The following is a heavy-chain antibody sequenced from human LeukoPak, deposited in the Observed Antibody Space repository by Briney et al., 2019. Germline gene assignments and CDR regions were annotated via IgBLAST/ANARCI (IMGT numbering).Heavy chain of an antibody. CDR3: ARDSDSSGSHLGY. V-gene: IGHV3-53*01. Sequence: GGSLRLSCAASGFTVSSNYMSWVRQAPGKGLEWVSVIYSGGSTYYADSVKGRFTISRDNSKNTLYLQMNSLRAEDTAVYYCARDSDSSGSHLGYWGQGTLVTVSS. D-gene: IGHD6-19*01. CDR2: IYSGGST. CDR1: GFTVSSNY. J-gene: IGHJ4*02.